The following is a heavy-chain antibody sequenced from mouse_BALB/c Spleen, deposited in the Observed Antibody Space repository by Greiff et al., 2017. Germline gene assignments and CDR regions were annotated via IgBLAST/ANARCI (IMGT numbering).Heavy chain of an antibody. D-gene: IGHD4-1*01. V-gene: IGHV1-7*01. CDR2: INPSTGYT. Sequence: VKLMESGAELAKPGASVKMSCKASGYTFTSYWMHWVKQRPGQGLEWIGYINPSTGYTEYNQKFKDKATLTADKSSSTAYMQLSSLTSEDSAVYYCARGTFFRLGRGAMDYWGQGTSVTVSS. J-gene: IGHJ4*01. CDR3: ARGTFFRLGRGAMDY. CDR1: GYTFTSYW.